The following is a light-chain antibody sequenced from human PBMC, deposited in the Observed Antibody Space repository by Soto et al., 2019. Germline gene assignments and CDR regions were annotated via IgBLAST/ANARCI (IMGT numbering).Light chain of an antibody. CDR2: DAS. J-gene: IGKJ4*01. CDR3: QQYFTSPLT. Sequence: EIVLTQSPATLSLSPGERATLSCRASQTVSSYLAWYQQKAGQAPRPLIYDASNRAPGIPARFSGSGSGTDFTLTISSLEPEDFAVYYCQQYFTSPLTFGGGTKVEIK. V-gene: IGKV3-11*01. CDR1: QTVSSY.